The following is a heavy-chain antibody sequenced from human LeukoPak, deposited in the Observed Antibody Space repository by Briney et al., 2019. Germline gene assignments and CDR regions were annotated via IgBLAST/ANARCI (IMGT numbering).Heavy chain of an antibody. J-gene: IGHJ4*02. CDR2: ISSSSSTI. V-gene: IGHV3-48*04. CDR1: GFTFSSYS. Sequence: GGSLRLSCAASGFTFSSYSMNWVRQAPGKGLEWVSYISSSSSTIYYAASVKGRFTISRDNAKNSLYLQMNSLRAEDTAVYYCARVLSEGLDYWGQGTLVTVSS. CDR3: ARVLSEGLDY.